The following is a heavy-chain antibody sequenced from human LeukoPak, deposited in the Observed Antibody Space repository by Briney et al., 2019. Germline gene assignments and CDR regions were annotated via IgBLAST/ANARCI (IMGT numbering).Heavy chain of an antibody. D-gene: IGHD2-21*02. CDR3: ARDAVSTVTAGGIDY. CDR1: GYTFTNFG. V-gene: IGHV1-18*01. J-gene: IGHJ4*02. CDR2: ISAYSGNT. Sequence: GASVKVSCKASGYTFTNFGISWVRQAPGQGLEWMAWISAYSGNTEYAQNTQGRVTMTTDTSTRTAYMELRNLISDDTAVYYCARDAVSTVTAGGIDYWGQGTLDTVSS.